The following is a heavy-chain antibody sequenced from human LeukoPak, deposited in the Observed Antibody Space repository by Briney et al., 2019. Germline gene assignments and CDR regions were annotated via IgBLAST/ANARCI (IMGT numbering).Heavy chain of an antibody. Sequence: SETLSLTCTVSGYSISSGYYWGWLRQPPGKGLEWIGSIYHSGSTYYNPSLKSQVTISVDTSKNQFSLKLSSVTAADTAVYYCARLDKDTAMVLDYWGQGTLVTVSS. CDR2: IYHSGST. J-gene: IGHJ4*02. CDR3: ARLDKDTAMVLDY. CDR1: GYSISSGYY. V-gene: IGHV4-38-2*02. D-gene: IGHD5-18*01.